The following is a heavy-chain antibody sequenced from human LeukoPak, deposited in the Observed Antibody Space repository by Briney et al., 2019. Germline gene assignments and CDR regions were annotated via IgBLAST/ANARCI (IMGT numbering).Heavy chain of an antibody. CDR3: AKIWARGYCSGGSCYIDY. D-gene: IGHD2-15*01. CDR1: GFTFSSYG. V-gene: IGHV3-30*02. CDR2: IRYDGSNK. J-gene: IGHJ4*02. Sequence: GRSLRLSCAASGFTFSSYGMHWVRQAPGKGLEWVAFIRYDGSNKYYADSVKGRFTISRDNSKNTLYLQMNSLRAEDTAVYYCAKIWARGYCSGGSCYIDYWGQGTLVTVSS.